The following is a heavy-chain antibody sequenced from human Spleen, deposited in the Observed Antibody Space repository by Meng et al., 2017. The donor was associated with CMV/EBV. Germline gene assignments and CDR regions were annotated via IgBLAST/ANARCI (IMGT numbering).Heavy chain of an antibody. CDR2: ISISGATI. J-gene: IGHJ3*02. CDR1: GFIFSSYA. Sequence: GESVKISCAASGFIFSSYAMNWVRQAPVKELEWVSYISISGATIYYADSVKGRFTISRDNAKNSLYLQMNSLRAEDTAVYYCARVYAFDIWGQGTMVTVSS. V-gene: IGHV3-48*03. CDR3: ARVYAFDI.